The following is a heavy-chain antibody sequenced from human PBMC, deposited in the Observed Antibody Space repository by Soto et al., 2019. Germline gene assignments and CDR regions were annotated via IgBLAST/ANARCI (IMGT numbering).Heavy chain of an antibody. CDR1: GHPLSQLS. V-gene: IGHV1-24*01. CDR2: FDPEDAQT. Sequence: GSVKVSCKVCGHPLSQLSMDCVRQAPGKGLEWMGGFDPEDAQTIYAQKFQGRVTVTEETSTDTAYMELSSLKAEDTAVYYCTTTGNDHGDFDSWGQGTLVTVSS. J-gene: IGHJ4*02. CDR3: TTTGNDHGDFDS. D-gene: IGHD4-17*01.